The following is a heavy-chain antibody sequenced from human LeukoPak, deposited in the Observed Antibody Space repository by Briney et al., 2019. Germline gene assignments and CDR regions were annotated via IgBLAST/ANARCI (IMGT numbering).Heavy chain of an antibody. CDR2: ISWDGGST. CDR3: AKDGDSSGYYYFDY. D-gene: IGHD3-22*01. V-gene: IGHV3-43*01. Sequence: GGSLRLSCAASGFTFDDYTMHWVRQAPGKGLEWVSLISWDGGSTYYADSVKGRFTISRDNSKNSLYLQMNSLRTEDTALYYCAKDGDSSGYYYFDYWGQGTLVTVSS. CDR1: GFTFDDYT. J-gene: IGHJ4*02.